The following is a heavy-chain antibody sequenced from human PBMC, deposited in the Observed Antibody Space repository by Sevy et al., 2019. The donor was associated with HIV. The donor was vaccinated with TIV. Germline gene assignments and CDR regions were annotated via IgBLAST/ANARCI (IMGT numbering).Heavy chain of an antibody. CDR1: GFIFSNFG. J-gene: IGHJ6*02. Sequence: GGSLRLSCAASGFIFSNFGIHWVRQAPGKGLEWVAVITYDGSDKYYADSVKGRFTISGDNSNNTLYLQMNSLRTEDTAVYYCAKDHRLVPYYYGMDVWGQGTTVTVSS. D-gene: IGHD3-9*01. CDR2: ITYDGSDK. V-gene: IGHV3-30*18. CDR3: AKDHRLVPYYYGMDV.